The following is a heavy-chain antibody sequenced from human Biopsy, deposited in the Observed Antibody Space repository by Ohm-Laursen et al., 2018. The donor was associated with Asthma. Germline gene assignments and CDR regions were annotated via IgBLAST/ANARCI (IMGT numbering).Heavy chain of an antibody. CDR1: GFAVSRDH. CDR3: ARGDSSNWSHYYFDY. V-gene: IGHV3-53*01. D-gene: IGHD3-22*01. J-gene: IGHJ4*02. CDR2: IYSGGTS. Sequence: SLRLSCAASGFAVSRDHMFWARQAPGKGLEWVSVIYSGGTSHTADSVRGRFTISRGYSKNTLYLQMHSLRAEDTAVYYCARGDSSNWSHYYFDYWGQGTLVTVSS.